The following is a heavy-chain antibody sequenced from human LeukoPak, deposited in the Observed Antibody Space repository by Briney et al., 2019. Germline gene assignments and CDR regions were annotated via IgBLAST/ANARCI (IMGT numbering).Heavy chain of an antibody. CDR2: INHSGST. CDR3: ARGPRYGRSSTSLGFDP. J-gene: IGHJ5*02. V-gene: IGHV4-34*01. CDR1: GGSFSGYY. Sequence: PSETLSLTCAVYGGSFSGYYWSWIRQPPGKGLEWIGEINHSGSTNYNPSLKSRVTISVDTSKNQFSLKLSSVTAADTAVYHCARGPRYGRSSTSLGFDPWGQGTLVTVSS. D-gene: IGHD2-2*01.